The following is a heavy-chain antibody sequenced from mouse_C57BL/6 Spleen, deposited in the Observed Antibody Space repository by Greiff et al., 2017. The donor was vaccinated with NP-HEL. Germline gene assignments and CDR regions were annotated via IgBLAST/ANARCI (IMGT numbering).Heavy chain of an antibody. CDR1: GYTFTDYE. CDR3: TSGGDYYDYRSPSWFAY. J-gene: IGHJ3*01. V-gene: IGHV1-15*01. D-gene: IGHD2-4*01. CDR2: IDPETGGT. Sequence: QVQLQQSGAELVRPGASVTLSCKASGYTFTDYEMHWVKQTPVHGLEWIGAIDPETGGTAYNQKFKGKAILTADKSSSTAYMELRSLTSEDSAVYYCTSGGDYYDYRSPSWFAYWGQGTLVTVSA.